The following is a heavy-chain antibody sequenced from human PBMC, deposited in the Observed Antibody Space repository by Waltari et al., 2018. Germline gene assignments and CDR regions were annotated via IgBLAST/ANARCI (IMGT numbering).Heavy chain of an antibody. CDR2: SNPNWGGT. CDR1: GYTFTGYY. V-gene: IGHV1-2*02. J-gene: IGHJ3*02. CDR3: ARPVGEANPPWAFDI. Sequence: QVQLVQSGAEVKKPGASVKVSCKASGYTFTGYYMHWVRQAPGQGLEWMEWSNPNWGGTNVAQKFQSRVTMTRDTSISTAYRELSRLKSEETAVYYCARPVGEANPPWAFDIWGQGTMVTVSS.